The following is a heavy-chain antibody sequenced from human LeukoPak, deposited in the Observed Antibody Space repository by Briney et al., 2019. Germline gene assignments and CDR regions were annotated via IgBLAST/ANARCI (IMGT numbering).Heavy chain of an antibody. CDR1: GGSFSGYY. D-gene: IGHD3-3*01. CDR3: ARAAGNGLVDY. Sequence: SETLSLTCAVYGGSFSGYYWSWIRQPPGKGLEWIGEINHSGSTNYNPSLKSRVTISVDTSKNQFSLKLSSVTAADTAVYYCARAAGNGLVDYWGQGVLVTVSS. V-gene: IGHV4-34*01. CDR2: INHSGST. J-gene: IGHJ4*02.